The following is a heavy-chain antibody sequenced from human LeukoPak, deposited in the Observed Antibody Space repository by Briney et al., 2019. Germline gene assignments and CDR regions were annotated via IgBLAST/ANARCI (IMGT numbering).Heavy chain of an antibody. J-gene: IGHJ4*02. V-gene: IGHV4-34*01. D-gene: IGHD3-10*01. CDR3: ARLRTIIYYYGSGSPAYYFDY. CDR2: INHSGST. CDR1: RYSIFSGYY. Sequence: PSETLSLTCSVSRYSIFSGYYWSWIRQPPGKGLEWIGEINHSGSTNYNPSLKSRVTISVDTSKNQFSLKLSSVTAADTAVYYCARLRTIIYYYGSGSPAYYFDYWGQGTLVTVSS.